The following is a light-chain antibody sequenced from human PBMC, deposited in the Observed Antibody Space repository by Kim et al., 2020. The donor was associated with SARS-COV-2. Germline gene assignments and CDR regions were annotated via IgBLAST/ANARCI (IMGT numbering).Light chain of an antibody. Sequence: SPGDRATLSCRASQSVINSYLAWYQQTPGQAPRLLVYGASSRATGTPDRFSGSGSGTDFTLTISRLEPEDFAVYYCEQYGTPPYTFGQGTKVDIK. V-gene: IGKV3-20*01. CDR3: EQYGTPPYT. CDR1: QSVINSY. J-gene: IGKJ2*01. CDR2: GAS.